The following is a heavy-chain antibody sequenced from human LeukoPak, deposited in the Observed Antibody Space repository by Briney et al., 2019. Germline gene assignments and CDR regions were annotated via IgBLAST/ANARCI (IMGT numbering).Heavy chain of an antibody. J-gene: IGHJ6*02. CDR2: IGSDNKP. Sequence: GGSLRLSCEASGFTFSAYAMTWVRQAPGRGLEWVSSIGSDNKPHYSESVKGRFATSRDNSKSMLFLQLNSLRAEDTALYYCARDLHYYVDMDVWGQGTTVTVSS. D-gene: IGHD3-10*02. CDR1: GFTFSAYA. V-gene: IGHV3-23*01. CDR3: ARDLHYYVDMDV.